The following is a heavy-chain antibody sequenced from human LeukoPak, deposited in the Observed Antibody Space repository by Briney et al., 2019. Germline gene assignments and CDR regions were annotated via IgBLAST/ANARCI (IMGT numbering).Heavy chain of an antibody. J-gene: IGHJ4*02. CDR1: GYTFTSYG. CDR2: ISAYNGNT. Sequence: ASVKVSCKASGYTFTSYGISWVRQAPGQGLEWMGWISAYNGNTNYAQKLQGRVTMTTDTSTSTAYMELRSLRSDDTAVYYCARPSSGYYHYYFDYWGQGTLVTVSS. D-gene: IGHD3-22*01. V-gene: IGHV1-18*01. CDR3: ARPSSGYYHYYFDY.